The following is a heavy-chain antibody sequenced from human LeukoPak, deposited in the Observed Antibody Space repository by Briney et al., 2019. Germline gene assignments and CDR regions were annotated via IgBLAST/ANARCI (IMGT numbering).Heavy chain of an antibody. J-gene: IGHJ5*02. CDR2: INHSGST. D-gene: IGHD3-3*01. CDR3: ARRGRFLEWLNWFDP. V-gene: IGHV4-34*01. CDR1: GGSFSGYY. Sequence: SETLSLTCAVYGGSFSGYYWSWIRQPPGKGLEWIGEINHSGSTNYNPSLKSRVTISVDTSKNQFSLKLSSVTAADTAVYYCARRGRFLEWLNWFDPWGRGTLVTVSS.